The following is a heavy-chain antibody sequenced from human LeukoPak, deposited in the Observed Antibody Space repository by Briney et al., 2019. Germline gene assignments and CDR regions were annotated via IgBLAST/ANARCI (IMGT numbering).Heavy chain of an antibody. CDR3: ARALRIYYYFDY. Sequence: PGGSLRLSCAASGFTFSSYAMHWVRQAPGKGLEWVAVISYDGSNKSYADSVKGRFTISRDNSKNTLYLQMNSLRAEDTAVYYCARALRIYYYFDYWGQGTLVTVSS. V-gene: IGHV3-30*14. CDR1: GFTFSSYA. D-gene: IGHD1-26*01. J-gene: IGHJ4*02. CDR2: ISYDGSNK.